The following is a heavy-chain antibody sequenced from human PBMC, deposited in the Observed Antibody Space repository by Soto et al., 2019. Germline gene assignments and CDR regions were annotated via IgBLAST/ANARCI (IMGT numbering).Heavy chain of an antibody. J-gene: IGHJ6*02. Sequence: GGSLRLSCAASGFTFSSYAMHWVRQAPGKGLEWVAVISYDGSNKYYADSVKGRFTISRDNSKNTLYLQMNSLRAEDTAVYYCARDQGRVHYGDSLSDYYYGMDVWGQGTTVTVSS. V-gene: IGHV3-30-3*01. D-gene: IGHD4-17*01. CDR3: ARDQGRVHYGDSLSDYYYGMDV. CDR1: GFTFSSYA. CDR2: ISYDGSNK.